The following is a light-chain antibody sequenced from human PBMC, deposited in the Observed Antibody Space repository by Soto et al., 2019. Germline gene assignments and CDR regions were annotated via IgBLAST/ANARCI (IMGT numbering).Light chain of an antibody. CDR1: QTINNY. CDR2: AAS. CDR3: QESITAPLT. Sequence: DIQMTQFPSSLSASVGDRVTITCRASQTINNYLNWYQQKPGKAPKLLIYAASSLQSGVPSRFSGSGSGTDFTLTISSLQAEDSATYFCQESITAPLTFGGGTKVDIK. V-gene: IGKV1-39*01. J-gene: IGKJ4*01.